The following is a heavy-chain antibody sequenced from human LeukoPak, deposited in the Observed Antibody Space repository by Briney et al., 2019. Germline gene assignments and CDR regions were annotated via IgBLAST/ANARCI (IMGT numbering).Heavy chain of an antibody. D-gene: IGHD5-18*01. V-gene: IGHV3-30*04. CDR1: GFTFSTYA. CDR2: ISYDGSNK. CDR3: ARDRIQLWLDGSFDY. J-gene: IGHJ4*02. Sequence: GRSLRLSCAASGFTFSTYAMHWIRQAPGKGLEWVAVISYDGSNKYYADSVKGRFTISRDNPKNTLYLQMNSLRAEDTAVYYCARDRIQLWLDGSFDYWVQGTLVTVSS.